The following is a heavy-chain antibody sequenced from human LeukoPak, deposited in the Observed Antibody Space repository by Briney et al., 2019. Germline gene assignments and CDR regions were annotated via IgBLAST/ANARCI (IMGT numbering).Heavy chain of an antibody. J-gene: IGHJ4*02. CDR2: INPNTDDT. CDR1: GYTFTAYY. Sequence: ASVKVSCKASGYTFTAYYMHWVRQAPGQGPEWMGWINPNTDDTKYAQKFQGRVTMTRDTTISTAYLELSRLTSDDTAVYYCASYPRYVSTPPFDYWGQGTLVTVSS. CDR3: ASYPRYVSTPPFDY. V-gene: IGHV1-2*02. D-gene: IGHD2-15*01.